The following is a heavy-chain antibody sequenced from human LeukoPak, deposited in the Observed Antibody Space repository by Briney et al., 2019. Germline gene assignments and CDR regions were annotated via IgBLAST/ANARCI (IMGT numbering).Heavy chain of an antibody. CDR3: ARHVNPSSWSPFDAFDI. J-gene: IGHJ3*02. V-gene: IGHV5-51*01. CDR2: IYPGDSDT. Sequence: GESLKISCKGSGYSFTSYWIGWVRQMPGKGLEWMGIIYPGDSDTRYSPSFQGQVTISVDKSISTAYLQWSSLKASDTAMYYCARHVNPSSWSPFDAFDIWGQGTMVTVSS. CDR1: GYSFTSYW. D-gene: IGHD6-13*01.